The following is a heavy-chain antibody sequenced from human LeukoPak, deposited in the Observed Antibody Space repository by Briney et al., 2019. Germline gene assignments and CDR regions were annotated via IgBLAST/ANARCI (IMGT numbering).Heavy chain of an antibody. CDR1: GGSISSGGYY. Sequence: SETLSLTCTVSGGSISSGGYYWSWIRQHPGKGLEWIGYIYYSGSTYYKPSLKSRVTISVDTSKNQFSLKLSSVTAADTAVYYCARGKSYEYDYVWGSYRCYFDYWGQGTLVTVSS. CDR2: IYYSGST. D-gene: IGHD3-16*02. V-gene: IGHV4-31*03. CDR3: ARGKSYEYDYVWGSYRCYFDY. J-gene: IGHJ4*02.